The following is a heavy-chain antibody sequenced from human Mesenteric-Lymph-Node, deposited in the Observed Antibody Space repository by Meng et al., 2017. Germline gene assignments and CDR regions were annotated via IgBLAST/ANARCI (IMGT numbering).Heavy chain of an antibody. CDR1: GFTFSSYG. D-gene: IGHD3-22*01. V-gene: IGHV3-30*03. CDR2: ISYAGSNK. Sequence: QVQLVESGGGVVQPVRSLRLSCTASGFTFSSYGMHWVRQAPGTGLEWVAVISYAGSNKYYADSVKGRFTISKDNSKSTLYLQMNSLRTEDTAVYYCARRGDGSGYYLDSWGQGTLVTVSS. CDR3: ARRGDGSGYYLDS. J-gene: IGHJ4*02.